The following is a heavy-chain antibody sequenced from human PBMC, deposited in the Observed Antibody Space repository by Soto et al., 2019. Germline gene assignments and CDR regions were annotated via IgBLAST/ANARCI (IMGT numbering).Heavy chain of an antibody. CDR2: IWNDGTTQ. CDR3: VRGIPSQYTSNWLYWYFDL. Sequence: VQLVESGGGPVRPGGSLRLSCAASGFVYSTYAMHWVRLSPGKGLEWVALIWNDGTTQNYLDSVKGRFIISRDNSLNTLHLEMDSLRAEDSGVYFCVRGIPSQYTSNWLYWYFDLWGRGTQVTVSA. J-gene: IGHJ2*01. D-gene: IGHD6-13*01. V-gene: IGHV3-33*01. CDR1: GFVYSTYA.